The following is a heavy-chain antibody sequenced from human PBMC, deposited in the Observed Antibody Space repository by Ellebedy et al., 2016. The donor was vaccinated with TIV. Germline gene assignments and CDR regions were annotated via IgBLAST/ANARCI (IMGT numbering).Heavy chain of an antibody. D-gene: IGHD5-24*01. Sequence: PGGSLRLSCKGSGYSFASYWISWVRQMPGKGLGWMGKINPSDSDTNYSPSFQGHVSFSADTSISTAYLQWSGLKASDTAMYYCATQLERRGGASSWGQGTLVTVSS. V-gene: IGHV5-10-1*01. J-gene: IGHJ5*02. CDR3: ATQLERRGGASS. CDR2: INPSDSDT. CDR1: GYSFASYW.